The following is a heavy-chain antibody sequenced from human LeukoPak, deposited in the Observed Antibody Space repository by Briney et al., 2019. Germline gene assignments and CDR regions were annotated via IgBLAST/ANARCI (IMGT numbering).Heavy chain of an antibody. Sequence: GASVKVSCKASGYTFTGYYIHWVRQAPGQGLDWMGRINPNNGGTSYAQKFQGRVTMTRDMSMSTAYMELSRLRSDDTAVYYCAGEDNSSGYRPFDIWGQGTMVTVPS. V-gene: IGHV1-2*06. CDR1: GYTFTGYY. D-gene: IGHD3-22*01. CDR3: AGEDNSSGYRPFDI. CDR2: INPNNGGT. J-gene: IGHJ3*02.